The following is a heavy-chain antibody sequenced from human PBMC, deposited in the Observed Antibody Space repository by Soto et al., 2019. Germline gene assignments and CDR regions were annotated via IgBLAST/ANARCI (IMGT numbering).Heavy chain of an antibody. CDR3: AKRRGYSYGPVGDY. J-gene: IGHJ4*02. D-gene: IGHD5-18*01. CDR1: GFTFSSYA. Sequence: GGSLRLSCAASGFTFSSYAMSWVRQAPGKGLEWVSAISGSGGSTYYADSVKGRFTISRDNSKNTLYLQMNSLGAEDTAVYYCAKRRGYSYGPVGDYWGQGTLVTVSS. CDR2: ISGSGGST. V-gene: IGHV3-23*01.